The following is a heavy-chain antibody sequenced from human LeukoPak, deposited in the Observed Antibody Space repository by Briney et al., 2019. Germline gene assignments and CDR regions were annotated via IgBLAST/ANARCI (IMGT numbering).Heavy chain of an antibody. CDR1: GFIFRNYA. D-gene: IGHD3-9*01. V-gene: IGHV3-23*01. Sequence: GRSLRLSCAASGFIFRNYAMSWVRQAPGKGLEWVSAITGSGDTTYYADSVKGRFTISRDNSKNTLYVEMNTLRAEDTAVYYCAKWGDYDILTGYYVSDFWGQGTLVTVSS. CDR2: ITGSGDTT. CDR3: AKWGDYDILTGYYVSDF. J-gene: IGHJ4*02.